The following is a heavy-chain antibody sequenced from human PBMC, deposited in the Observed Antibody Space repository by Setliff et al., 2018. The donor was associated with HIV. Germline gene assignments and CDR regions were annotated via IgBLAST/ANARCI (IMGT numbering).Heavy chain of an antibody. CDR1: GPSINIHY. D-gene: IGHD3-22*01. CDR2: IYSTGST. Sequence: SETLSLTCTVSGPSINIHYWSWIRQSPGKAFEWIGYIYSTGSTNYNPSLQSRVTISMVASRNQFSLKVTSVTAADTAVYYCARSRTSSGYYGVTGYGMDVWGQGTTVTVSS. V-gene: IGHV4-59*11. J-gene: IGHJ6*02. CDR3: ARSRTSSGYYGVTGYGMDV.